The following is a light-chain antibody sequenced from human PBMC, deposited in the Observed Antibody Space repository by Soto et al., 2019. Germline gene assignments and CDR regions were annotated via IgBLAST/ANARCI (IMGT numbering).Light chain of an antibody. V-gene: IGKV3-15*01. J-gene: IGKJ4*01. CDR1: QSVSSN. CDR3: QQYKDWPPLT. Sequence: EIVMTQSPGALSVSPGEGATLSCRASQSVSSNLAWYQQKPGQAPRLLIYGASTRAIGIPARFSGSGSGTEFSLTISSLQSEDVAVYYCQQYKDWPPLTFGGGTKVEIK. CDR2: GAS.